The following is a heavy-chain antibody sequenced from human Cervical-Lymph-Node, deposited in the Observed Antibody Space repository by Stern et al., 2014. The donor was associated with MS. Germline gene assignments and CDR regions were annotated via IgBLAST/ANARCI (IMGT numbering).Heavy chain of an antibody. CDR2: MNPDSGDT. CDR3: TKAGGH. CDR1: GYIFTSDD. Sequence: VQLVESGAEVRKPGASVRLSCKASGYIFTSDDINWVRQASGQGLEGMGWMNPDSGDTGFEQKFRGRVTMTRDISTSTASMELSSLTSEDTAVYYCTKAGGHWGQGTQVTVSS. V-gene: IGHV1-8*01. D-gene: IGHD3-10*01. J-gene: IGHJ1*01.